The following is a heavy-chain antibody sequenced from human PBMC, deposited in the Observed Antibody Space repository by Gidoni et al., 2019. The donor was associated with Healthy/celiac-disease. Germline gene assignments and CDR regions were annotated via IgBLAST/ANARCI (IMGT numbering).Heavy chain of an antibody. Sequence: VQLQQSGPGLVKPSQTLSLTCTVSGASISSGGYYWSWIRQPPGKGLEWSGYIYYGGSTYYNPSLKSRVTISVDTSKKQFSMKMSYVTAAGTAVYYCARVRCDNGDAVVGYWGQGTLVTVSS. CDR2: IYYGGST. CDR1: GASISSGGYY. CDR3: ARVRCDNGDAVVGY. J-gene: IGHJ4*02. V-gene: IGHV4-30-4*01. D-gene: IGHD4-17*01.